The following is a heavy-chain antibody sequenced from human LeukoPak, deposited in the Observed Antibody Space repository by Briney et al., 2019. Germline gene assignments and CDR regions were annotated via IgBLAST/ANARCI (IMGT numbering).Heavy chain of an antibody. V-gene: IGHV4-39*01. CDR2: IYYSGST. Sequence: PSETLSLTCTVSARSISSSSYYWGWIRQPPGKGLEWIGSIYYSGSTYYNPSLKSRVTISVDTSKNQFSLKLSSVTAADTAVYYCARQGGLATVTTARYYYYYMGVWGKGTTVTISS. CDR1: ARSISSSSYY. CDR3: ARQGGLATVTTARYYYYYMGV. J-gene: IGHJ6*03. D-gene: IGHD4-17*01.